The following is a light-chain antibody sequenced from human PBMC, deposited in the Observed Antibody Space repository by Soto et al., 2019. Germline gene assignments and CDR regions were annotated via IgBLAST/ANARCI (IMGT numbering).Light chain of an antibody. CDR3: QQFKSGTWT. CDR2: DVS. Sequence: EIQMTQSPSTPSASVGDRVTITCRASQNIERWLAWYQQKPGKAPKLLLYDVSSLESGVPSRFSGSGSGTEFILTINGLQPDDFATYFCQQFKSGTWTFGQGNKVDIK. J-gene: IGKJ1*01. CDR1: QNIERW. V-gene: IGKV1-5*01.